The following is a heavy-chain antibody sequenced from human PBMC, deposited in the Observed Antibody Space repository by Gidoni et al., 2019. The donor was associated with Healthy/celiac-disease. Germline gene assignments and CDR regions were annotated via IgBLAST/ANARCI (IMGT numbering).Heavy chain of an antibody. Sequence: EVQLVESGGGLVQPGPSLRLSCAASGFTFRDSAMHWVRQPPGKGLEWVAGISWESGTLGYADSVRGRFTISRDNAKNSLNLQMNRLSADDTALYYCVKDGSGSYPYWYFDVWGRGTLLTVSS. CDR3: VKDGSGSYPYWYFDV. D-gene: IGHD1-26*01. CDR2: ISWESGTL. J-gene: IGHJ2*01. V-gene: IGHV3-9*01. CDR1: GFTFRDSA.